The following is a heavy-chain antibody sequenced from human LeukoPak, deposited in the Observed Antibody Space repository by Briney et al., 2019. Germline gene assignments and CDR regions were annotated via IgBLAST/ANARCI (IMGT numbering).Heavy chain of an antibody. D-gene: IGHD6-19*01. CDR2: ISYDGSNK. V-gene: IGHV3-30-3*01. CDR3: ARDRLDITVAGTVDY. CDR1: GFTFSSYP. J-gene: IGHJ4*02. Sequence: GRSLRLSCAASGFTFSSYPMHWVRQAPGKGLEWVAVISYDGSNKYYADSVKGRFTISRDNSKNTLYLQMDSLRAEDTAVYYCARDRLDITVAGTVDYWGQGTRVTVSS.